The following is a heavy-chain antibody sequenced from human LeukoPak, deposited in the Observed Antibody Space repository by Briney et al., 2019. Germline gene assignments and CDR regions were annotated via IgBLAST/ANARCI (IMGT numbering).Heavy chain of an antibody. Sequence: GGSLRLSCAASGFTFSGSAMHWVRQASGKGLEWAGRIRSKANNYATAYAASVKGRFTISRDDSKNTAYLQMNSLRAEDTALYYCARHYGGNSASGYWGQGTLVTVSS. D-gene: IGHD4-23*01. CDR2: IRSKANNYAT. V-gene: IGHV3-73*01. CDR3: ARHYGGNSASGY. CDR1: GFTFSGSA. J-gene: IGHJ4*02.